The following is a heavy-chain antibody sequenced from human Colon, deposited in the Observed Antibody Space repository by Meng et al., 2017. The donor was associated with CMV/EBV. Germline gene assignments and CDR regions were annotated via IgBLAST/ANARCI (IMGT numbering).Heavy chain of an antibody. J-gene: IGHJ4*02. Sequence: SIRSGDWLTWGVQPPGNLLEWIGEILHSGMSYVYPSLVIRGTISVDNSIYHFALSLPSVTASDTAVYYFARGASFISFGYFVTYFDSWGPGTLVTVSS. CDR2: ILHSGMS. CDR1: SIRSGDW. V-gene: IGHV4-4*02. CDR3: ARGASFISFGYFVTYFDS. D-gene: IGHD3/OR15-3a*01.